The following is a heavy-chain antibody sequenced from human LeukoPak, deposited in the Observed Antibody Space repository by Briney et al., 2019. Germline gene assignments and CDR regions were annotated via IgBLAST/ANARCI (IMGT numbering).Heavy chain of an antibody. J-gene: IGHJ4*02. Sequence: PSETLSLTCTVSGGSISSSYYWGWIRQPPGKGLEWIGSIYYSGSTYYNPSLKSRVTISVDTSKNQFSLKLSSVTAADTAVYYCASGTGGGYCTNGVCYSTDYWGQGTLVTVSS. CDR1: GGSISSSYY. CDR3: ASGTGGGYCTNGVCYSTDY. D-gene: IGHD2-8*01. CDR2: IYYSGST. V-gene: IGHV4-39*07.